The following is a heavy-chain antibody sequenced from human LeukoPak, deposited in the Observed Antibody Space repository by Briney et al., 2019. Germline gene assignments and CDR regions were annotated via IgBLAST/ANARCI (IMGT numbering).Heavy chain of an antibody. CDR2: IYHSGST. D-gene: IGHD3-3*01. V-gene: IGHV4-30-2*01. J-gene: IGHJ4*02. Sequence: PSETLSLTCTVSGGSISSGGYYWSWIRQPPGKGLEWIGYIYHSGSTYYNPSLKSRVTISVDRSKNQFSLKLSSVTAADTAVYYCASTLRFLEWLSHFDYWGQGTLVTVSS. CDR3: ASTLRFLEWLSHFDY. CDR1: GGSISSGGYY.